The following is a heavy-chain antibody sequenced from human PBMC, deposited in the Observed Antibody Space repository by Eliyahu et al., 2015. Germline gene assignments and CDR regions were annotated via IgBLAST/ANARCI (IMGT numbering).Heavy chain of an antibody. CDR1: GGTFSSYA. V-gene: IGHV1-69*01. Sequence: GSSVKVSCKASGGTFSSYAISWVRQAPGQGLEWMGGIIPIFGTANYAQKFQGRVTITADESTSTAYMELSSLRSEDTAVYYCASPGTLGEFPMDVWGQGTTVTVSS. D-gene: IGHD3-10*01. J-gene: IGHJ6*02. CDR2: IIPIFGTA. CDR3: ASPGTLGEFPMDV.